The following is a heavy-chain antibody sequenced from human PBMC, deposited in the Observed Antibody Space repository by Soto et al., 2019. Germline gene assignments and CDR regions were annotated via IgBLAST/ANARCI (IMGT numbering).Heavy chain of an antibody. D-gene: IGHD1-7*01. Sequence: PSETLSLTCTVSGGSVSSGSYYWSWIRQPPGKGLEWIGYIYYSGSTNYNPSLKSRVTMSVDTSKNQFSLKLSSVTAADTAVYYCARAELIHNWFGPWGQGTLVTVSS. V-gene: IGHV4-61*01. J-gene: IGHJ5*02. CDR3: ARAELIHNWFGP. CDR2: IYYSGST. CDR1: GGSVSSGSYY.